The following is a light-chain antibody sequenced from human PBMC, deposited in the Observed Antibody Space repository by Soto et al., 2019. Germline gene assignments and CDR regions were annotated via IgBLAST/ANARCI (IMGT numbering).Light chain of an antibody. CDR1: QSVSTY. CDR2: DAS. CDR3: QQRSNWPIT. J-gene: IGKJ5*01. Sequence: EIVLTQSPATLSLSPGEGATLSCRASQSVSTYLAWYQQKPGQAPRLLIYDASNRATGIPARFSGSGSGTDFPLTISSLEPEDFAVYYCQQRSNWPITFGQGTRLEIK. V-gene: IGKV3-11*01.